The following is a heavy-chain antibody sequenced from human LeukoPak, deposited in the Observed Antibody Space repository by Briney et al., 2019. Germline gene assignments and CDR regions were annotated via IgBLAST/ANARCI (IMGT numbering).Heavy chain of an antibody. Sequence: PSETLSLTCAVSGYSISGGYYWGWIRQPPGKGLEWIGSIYHSGSTYYNPSLKSRVTISVDTSKNQFSLKLSSVTAADTAVYYCASAVVVIRFDYWGQGTLVTVSS. V-gene: IGHV4-38-2*01. J-gene: IGHJ4*02. CDR1: GYSISGGYY. CDR2: IYHSGST. D-gene: IGHD3-22*01. CDR3: ASAVVVIRFDY.